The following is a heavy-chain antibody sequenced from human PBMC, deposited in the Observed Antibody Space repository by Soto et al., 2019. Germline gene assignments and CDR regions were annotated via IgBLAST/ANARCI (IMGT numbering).Heavy chain of an antibody. D-gene: IGHD1-26*01. Sequence: QVQLVQSGAEVKKPGASVKVSCKASGYTFTSYGITWVRQAPGQGLEWMGWISAYNGNTNYAQNLQGRVTMTTHTSTRAAYMELRSLRSDDPAVYYCEGVGRIVGALRYWGQGTLVAVSS. CDR3: EGVGRIVGALRY. J-gene: IGHJ4*02. CDR2: ISAYNGNT. V-gene: IGHV1-18*01. CDR1: GYTFTSYG.